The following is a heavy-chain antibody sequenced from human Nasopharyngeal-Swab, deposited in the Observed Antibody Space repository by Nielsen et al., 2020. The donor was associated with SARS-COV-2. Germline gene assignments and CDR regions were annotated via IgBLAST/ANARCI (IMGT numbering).Heavy chain of an antibody. CDR1: GFTFNGYA. J-gene: IGHJ5*02. CDR3: AREPQVGAHGFDL. V-gene: IGHV3-48*02. CDR2: FSASGTTI. Sequence: GESLKISCEVSGFTFNGYAMNWVRQAPGKGLQWLSYFSASGTTIYDADSVQGRFTISRDNAKNSLYLHIDNLRDDDTAVYYCAREPQVGAHGFDLWGQGTLVTVFS. D-gene: IGHD1-26*01.